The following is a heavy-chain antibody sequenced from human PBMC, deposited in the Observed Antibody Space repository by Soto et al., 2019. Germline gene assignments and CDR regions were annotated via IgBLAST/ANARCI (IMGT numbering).Heavy chain of an antibody. Sequence: GGSLRLSGAASGFTFSSYAMSWVRQAPWKGLEWVSAISGSGVSTYYADSVKGRFTISRDNSKNTLYLQMNSLRAEDTAVYYCARPDYRSGSYYFDYCGQGTLVTFCS. CDR2: ISGSGVST. CDR3: ARPDYRSGSYYFDY. D-gene: IGHD3-10*01. CDR1: GFTFSSYA. V-gene: IGHV3-23*01. J-gene: IGHJ4*02.